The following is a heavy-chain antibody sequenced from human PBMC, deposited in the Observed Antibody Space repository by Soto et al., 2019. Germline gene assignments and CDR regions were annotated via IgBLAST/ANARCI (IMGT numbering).Heavy chain of an antibody. J-gene: IGHJ5*02. V-gene: IGHV4-39*01. CDR1: GASISSSSYY. CDR3: SRLPPWFDP. Sequence: SETLSLTCIVSGASISSSSYYWGWIRLPPGKGLEWIASMSYSGSTYHNPSLKSRVTISADTSKNQFSLKLSSVTAADTAVYYCSRLPPWFDPWGQGTLVTRLL. D-gene: IGHD1-26*01. CDR2: MSYSGST.